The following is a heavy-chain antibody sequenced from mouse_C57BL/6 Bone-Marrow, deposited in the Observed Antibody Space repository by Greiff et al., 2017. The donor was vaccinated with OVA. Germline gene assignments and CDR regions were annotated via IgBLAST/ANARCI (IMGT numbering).Heavy chain of an antibody. D-gene: IGHD4-1*01. CDR3: GRGGTSPFAY. CDR1: GYSFTGYY. CDR2: INPSTGGT. J-gene: IGHJ3*01. V-gene: IGHV1-42*01. Sequence: EVQLQQSGPELVKPGASVKISCKASGYSFTGYYMNWVKQSPEKSLEWIGEINPSTGGTTYNQKFKAKATLTVDKSSSTAYMQLKSLTSEDSAVYYCGRGGTSPFAYWGQGTLVTVSA.